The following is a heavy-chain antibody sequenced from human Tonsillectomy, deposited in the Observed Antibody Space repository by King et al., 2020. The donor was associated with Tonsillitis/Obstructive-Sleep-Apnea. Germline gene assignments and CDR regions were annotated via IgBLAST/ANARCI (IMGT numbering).Heavy chain of an antibody. CDR3: ARHEHYYDFWSGYYTNWYFDL. D-gene: IGHD3-3*01. CDR2: IYYSGST. V-gene: IGHV4-59*08. CDR1: GGSISSYY. J-gene: IGHJ2*01. Sequence: QVQLQESGPGLVKPSETLSLTCTVPGGSISSYYWSWIRQPQGKGLGWIGYIYYSGSTNYNPSLKSRVTISVDTAKNQFSLKLSTVTAADTAVYYCARHEHYYDFWSGYYTNWYFDLWGRGTLVTVSS.